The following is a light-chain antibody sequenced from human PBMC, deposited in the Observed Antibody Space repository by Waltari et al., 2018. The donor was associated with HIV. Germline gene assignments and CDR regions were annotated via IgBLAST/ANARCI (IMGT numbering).Light chain of an antibody. CDR2: GAS. CDR3: QQYDRPAPWT. CDR1: QTLKYNY. Sequence: LRQSPGTLSSSPGDRVTLSCTTSQTLKYNYLAWYQQKPGQAPRLLIYGASTRGTGMPDRFSGSGSATQFTLNIDRLEPEDFGLYFGQQYDRPAPWTFGQGTTVEIE. J-gene: IGKJ1*01. V-gene: IGKV3-20*01.